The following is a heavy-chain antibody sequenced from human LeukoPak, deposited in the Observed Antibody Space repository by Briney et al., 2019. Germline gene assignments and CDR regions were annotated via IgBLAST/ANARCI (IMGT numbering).Heavy chain of an antibody. CDR2: INHSGST. J-gene: IGHJ5*02. CDR1: GGSFSGYY. D-gene: IGHD5-12*01. CDR3: ARVATRWGSGWFDP. V-gene: IGHV4-34*01. Sequence: SETLSLTCAVYGGSFSGYYWSWIRQPPGKGLEWIGEINHSGSTNYNPSLKSRVTISVDTSKNQLSLKLSSVTAADTAVYYCARVATRWGSGWFDPWGQGTLVTVSS.